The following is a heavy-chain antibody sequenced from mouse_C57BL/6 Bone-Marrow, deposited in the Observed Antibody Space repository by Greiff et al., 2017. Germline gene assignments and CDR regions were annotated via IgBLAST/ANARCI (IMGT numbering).Heavy chain of an antibody. CDR3: ARGGYDYYYAMDY. D-gene: IGHD2-4*01. V-gene: IGHV15-2*01. CDR1: DSEVFPIAY. CDR2: ILPSIGRT. Sequence: VQLKESGSELRSPGSSVKLSCKDFDSEVFPIAYMSWVRQKPGHGFEWIGGILPSIGRTIYGEKFEDKATLDADTLSNTAYLELNSLTSEDSAIYYCARGGYDYYYAMDYWGQGTSVTVSS. J-gene: IGHJ4*01.